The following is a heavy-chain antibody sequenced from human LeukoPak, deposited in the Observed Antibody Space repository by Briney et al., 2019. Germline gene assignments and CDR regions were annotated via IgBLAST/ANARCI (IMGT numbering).Heavy chain of an antibody. J-gene: IGHJ5*02. CDR1: GFTFSSYA. Sequence: PGGSLRLSCAASGFTFSSYAMSWVRQAPGKGLVWVSRINSDGSSTSYADSVKGRFTISRDNAKNTLYLQMNSLRAEDTAVYYCARDPPYYDFWSGYPKNWFDPWGQGTLVTVSS. CDR3: ARDPPYYDFWSGYPKNWFDP. V-gene: IGHV3-74*01. D-gene: IGHD3-3*01. CDR2: INSDGSST.